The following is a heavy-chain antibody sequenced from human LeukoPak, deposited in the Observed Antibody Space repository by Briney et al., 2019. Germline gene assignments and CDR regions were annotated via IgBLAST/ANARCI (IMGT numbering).Heavy chain of an antibody. CDR3: ARDPSNSAFKGMQGGDY. V-gene: IGHV4-4*07. CDR1: GGSINTYY. CDR2: IYSSGST. J-gene: IGHJ4*02. D-gene: IGHD3-16*01. Sequence: SETLSLTCSVSGGSINTYYWSWLRQPAGKGLEWIGRIYSSGSTNYNPSLESRVTMSVDTSKNQFSLKMSSVTAADTAVYYCARDPSNSAFKGMQGGDYWGQGTLVTVSS.